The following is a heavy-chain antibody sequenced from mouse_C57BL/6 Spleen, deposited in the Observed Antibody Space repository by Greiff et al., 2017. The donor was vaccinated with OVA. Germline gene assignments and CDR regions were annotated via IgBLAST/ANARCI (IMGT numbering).Heavy chain of an antibody. D-gene: IGHD2-3*01. CDR1: GYTFTSYW. CDR2: IDPSDSYT. CDR3: ARPDDPAWFAY. Sequence: VQLQQPGAELVRPGTSVKLSCKASGYTFTSYWMHWVKQRPGQGLEWIGVIDPSDSYTNYNQKFKGKATLTVDTSSSTAYMQLSSLTSEDSAVYYCARPDDPAWFAYWGQGTLVTVSA. J-gene: IGHJ3*01. V-gene: IGHV1-59*01.